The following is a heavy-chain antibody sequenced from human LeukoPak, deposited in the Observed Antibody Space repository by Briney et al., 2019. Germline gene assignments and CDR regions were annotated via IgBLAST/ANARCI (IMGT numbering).Heavy chain of an antibody. CDR1: GGSISSYY. J-gene: IGHJ4*02. D-gene: IGHD3-22*01. CDR3: ARAVVLYYDRSGYSTRFDY. V-gene: IGHV4-59*01. CDR2: IYYNGST. Sequence: SETLSLTCTLSGGSISSYYWSWIREPPGKGLGWMGSIYYNGSTNYTPPLKSRVTISLDTSKNQFYLTLRSVTAADTAMYYCARAVVLYYDRSGYSTRFDYWGQGTLVTVSS.